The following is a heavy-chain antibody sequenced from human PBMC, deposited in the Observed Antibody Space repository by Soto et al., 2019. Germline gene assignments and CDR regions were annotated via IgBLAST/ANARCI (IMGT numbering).Heavy chain of an antibody. CDR3: ARGPHSGSYRRGFDP. CDR1: GGSFSGYY. CDR2: INHSGST. D-gene: IGHD3-10*01. Sequence: SETLSLTCAVYGGSFSGYYWSLIRQPPGKGLEWIGEINHSGSTNYNPSLKSRVTISVDTSKNQFSLKLSSVTAADTAVYYCARGPHSGSYRRGFDPWGQGTLVTVSS. V-gene: IGHV4-34*01. J-gene: IGHJ5*02.